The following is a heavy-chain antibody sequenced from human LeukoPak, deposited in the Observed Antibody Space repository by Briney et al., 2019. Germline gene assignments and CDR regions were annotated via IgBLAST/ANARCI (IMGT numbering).Heavy chain of an antibody. CDR1: GYTLTSYG. J-gene: IGHJ4*02. Sequence: ASVKVSCKASGYTLTSYGISWVRQAPGQGLEWMGWISAYNGNTNYAQKLQGRVTMTTDTSTSTAYMELRSLRSDDTAVYYCARGPYYYDSSGESLFDYWGQGTLVTVSS. V-gene: IGHV1-18*01. CDR2: ISAYNGNT. D-gene: IGHD3-22*01. CDR3: ARGPYYYDSSGESLFDY.